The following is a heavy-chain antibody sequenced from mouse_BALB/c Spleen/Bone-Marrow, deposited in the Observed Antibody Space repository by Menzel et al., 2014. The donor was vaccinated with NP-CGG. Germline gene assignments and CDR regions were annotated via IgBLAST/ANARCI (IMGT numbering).Heavy chain of an antibody. CDR2: INPGSGGT. V-gene: IGHV1-54*01. Sequence: VQLQQSGAELVRPGTSVKVSCKASGYAFTNYLIEWVKQRPGQGLEWIGVINPGSGGTNYNEKFKGKATLTADKSSSTACMRLSSLASDDSAGYCCARIYYGNYYWGQGTTLTVSS. J-gene: IGHJ2*01. CDR3: ARIYYGNYY. CDR1: GYAFTNYL. D-gene: IGHD2-1*01.